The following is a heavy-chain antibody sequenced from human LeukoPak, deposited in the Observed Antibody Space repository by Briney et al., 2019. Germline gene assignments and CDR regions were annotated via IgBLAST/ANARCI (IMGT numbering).Heavy chain of an antibody. CDR2: INPSGGST. J-gene: IGHJ4*02. Sequence: ASVKVSCKASGYTFTSYAMNWVRQAPGQGLEWMGIINPSGGSTSYAQKFQGRVTMTRDTSTSTVYMELSSLRSEDTAVYYCARGRRAERLLDWGQGTLVTVSS. V-gene: IGHV1-46*01. CDR1: GYTFTSYA. CDR3: ARGRRAERLLD. D-gene: IGHD1-1*01.